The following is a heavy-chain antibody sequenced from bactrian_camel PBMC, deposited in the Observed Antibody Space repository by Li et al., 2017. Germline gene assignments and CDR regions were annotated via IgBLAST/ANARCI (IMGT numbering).Heavy chain of an antibody. CDR1: GYFDSGSC. Sequence: HVQLVESGGGSVQAGGSLTLSCAVSGYFDSGSCMAWIRQAPGKGAEWVARLDATGHATYATPVEGRFTISQDSAKDMLTLQMSSLEPEDTGMYYCAAGTQNILFRLLVANEYNYWGQGTQVTVS. J-gene: IGHJ4*01. CDR2: LDATGHA. CDR3: AAGTQNILFRLLVANEYNY. V-gene: IGHV3S6*01. D-gene: IGHD2*01.